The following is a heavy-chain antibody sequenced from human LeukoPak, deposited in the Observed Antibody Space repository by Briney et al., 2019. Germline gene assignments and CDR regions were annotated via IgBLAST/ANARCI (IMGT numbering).Heavy chain of an antibody. V-gene: IGHV1-8*01. D-gene: IGHD6-13*01. CDR3: AGGFSSRGDSSWYYYYYMDV. Sequence: GASVKVSCKASGYTFTSYDINWVRQATGQGLEWMGWMNPNSGNTGYAQKFQGRVTMTRNTSISTAYMELSSLRSEDTAVYYCAGGFSSRGDSSWYYYYYMDVWGKGTTVTISS. CDR1: GYTFTSYD. J-gene: IGHJ6*03. CDR2: MNPNSGNT.